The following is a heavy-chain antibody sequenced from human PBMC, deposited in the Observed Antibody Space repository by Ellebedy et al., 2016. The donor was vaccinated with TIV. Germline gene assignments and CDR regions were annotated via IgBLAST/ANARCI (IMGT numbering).Heavy chain of an antibody. Sequence: QTFQGRFTMTRDTPTATAYMELTNLRSDDTAVYYCARDQSTAIFDFWGQGTLVTVSS. J-gene: IGHJ4*02. D-gene: IGHD1-14*01. CDR3: ARDQSTAIFDF. V-gene: IGHV1-18*01.